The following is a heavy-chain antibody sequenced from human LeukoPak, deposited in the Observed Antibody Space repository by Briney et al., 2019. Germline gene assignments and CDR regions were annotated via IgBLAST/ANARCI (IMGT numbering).Heavy chain of an antibody. CDR3: ARVGPDNYYDSSGYAFDI. CDR2: IYYSGST. J-gene: IGHJ3*02. CDR1: GGSISSYY. V-gene: IGHV4-59*01. D-gene: IGHD3-22*01. Sequence: SETLSLTCTVSGGSISSYYWSWIRQPPGKGLEWIGYIYYSGSTNYNPSLKSRVTISVDTSKNQFSLKLSSVTAADTAVYYCARVGPDNYYDSSGYAFDIWGQGTMVTVSS.